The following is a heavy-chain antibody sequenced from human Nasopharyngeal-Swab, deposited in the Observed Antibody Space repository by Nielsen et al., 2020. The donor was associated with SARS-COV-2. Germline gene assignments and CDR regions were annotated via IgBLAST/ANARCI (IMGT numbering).Heavy chain of an antibody. V-gene: IGHV4-34*01. Sequence: SETLSLTCAVYGGSFSGYYWRWIRQPPGKGLEWIGEINHSGSTNYNPSLKSRVTISVDKSKNQFSLKLSSVTAADTAVYYCARGGYYGSGSYQNWGQGTLVTVSS. CDR3: ARGGYYGSGSYQN. CDR1: GGSFSGYY. CDR2: INHSGST. J-gene: IGHJ4*02. D-gene: IGHD3-10*01.